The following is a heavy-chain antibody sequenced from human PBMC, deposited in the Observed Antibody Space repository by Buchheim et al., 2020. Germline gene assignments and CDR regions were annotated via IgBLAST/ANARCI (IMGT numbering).Heavy chain of an antibody. CDR3: ARGLDHAKSGY. CDR1: GGSFSGYY. J-gene: IGHJ4*02. V-gene: IGHV4-34*01. D-gene: IGHD6-6*01. CDR2: IHPSGST. Sequence: QVQLQQWGAGLLKPSETLSLTCAVYGGSFSGYYWSWIRQPPGKGLEWIGEIHPSGSTHYNPSLESRVTMSVDTPKNQFSRGLRSVTAADTAVYYCARGLDHAKSGYWGQGTL.